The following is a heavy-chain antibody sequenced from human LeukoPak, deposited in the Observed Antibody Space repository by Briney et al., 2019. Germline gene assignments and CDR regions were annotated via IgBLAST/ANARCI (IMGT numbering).Heavy chain of an antibody. CDR1: GYSFTTYW. D-gene: IGHD3-16*01. V-gene: IGHV5-51*01. CDR3: ARLPGLGGVLDY. J-gene: IGHJ4*02. Sequence: GESLKISCQGSGYSFTTYWIGWVRQVPGKGLEWMGIIYPGDSDTRYSPSFQGQVTISADKSISTAYLRWSSLKASDTAIYYCARLPGLGGVLDYWGQGTLVTVSS. CDR2: IYPGDSDT.